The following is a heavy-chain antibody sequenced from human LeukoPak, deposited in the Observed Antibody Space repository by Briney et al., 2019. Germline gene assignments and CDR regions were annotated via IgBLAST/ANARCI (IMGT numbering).Heavy chain of an antibody. D-gene: IGHD3-16*02. J-gene: IGHJ4*02. CDR1: GGSFSGYY. CDR2: INHSGST. V-gene: IGHV4-34*01. Sequence: PSETLSLTCAVYGGSFSGYYWSWIRQPPGKGLEWIGEINHSGSTNYNPSLKSRVTISVDTSKNQFSPKLSSATAADTAVYYCARGRLDYVWGSYRPYYFDYWGQGTLVTVSS. CDR3: ARGRLDYVWGSYRPYYFDY.